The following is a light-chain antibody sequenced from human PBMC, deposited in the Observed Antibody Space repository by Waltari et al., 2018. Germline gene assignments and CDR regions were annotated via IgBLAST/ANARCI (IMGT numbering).Light chain of an antibody. V-gene: IGLV2-14*03. J-gene: IGLJ3*02. CDR2: DVI. CDR1: SSDVGAYNY. Sequence: QSALTQPASVSGSPGQSLTISCTGTSSDVGAYNYVSWYQQYSGKAPKLMIYDVIKRPSGVSNRFSCSKSGNTASLTISGLQAEDEADYYCSSFTRSATLVCGGGTKLTVL. CDR3: SSFTRSATLV.